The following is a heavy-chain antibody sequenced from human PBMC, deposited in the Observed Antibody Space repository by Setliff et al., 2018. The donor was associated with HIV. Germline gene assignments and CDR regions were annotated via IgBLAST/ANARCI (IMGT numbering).Heavy chain of an antibody. J-gene: IGHJ6*02. V-gene: IGHV3-7*01. Sequence: GESLKISCVASGFSFNNYWMCWVRQAPGQGLEWVANIDLDGSEKNYVESVKGRFTISRDNAENSLYLQMNSLRADDTATYYCARKLRPGHGVDVWGQGTTVTVS. CDR1: GFSFNNYW. D-gene: IGHD3-10*01. CDR3: ARKLRPGHGVDV. CDR2: IDLDGSEK.